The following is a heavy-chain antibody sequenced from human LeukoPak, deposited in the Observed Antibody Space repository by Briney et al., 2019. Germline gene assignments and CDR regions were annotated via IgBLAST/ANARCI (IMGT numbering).Heavy chain of an antibody. CDR3: ARDPKYEGSANFALDV. J-gene: IGHJ6*02. CDR2: IYSGGST. CDR1: GFTVSSND. D-gene: IGHD3-10*01. V-gene: IGHV3-53*01. Sequence: GGSLTLSCAASGFTVSSNDMSWVRQAPGKGLEWVSVIYSGGSTFYADSVKGRFTISRDNSKNTLYLQMNSLRAEDTAVYYCARDPKYEGSANFALDVWGQGTTVTVSS.